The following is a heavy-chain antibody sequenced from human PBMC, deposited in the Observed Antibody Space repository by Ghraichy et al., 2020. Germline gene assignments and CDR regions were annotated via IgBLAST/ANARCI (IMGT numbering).Heavy chain of an antibody. CDR3: ARHVTEGGLLLVVPVIYRMDV. D-gene: IGHD2-15*01. J-gene: IGHJ6*04. CDR1: GGSISRSDSY. CDR2: VFYTGTT. Sequence: ESLNISCTVSGGSISRSDSYWGWIRHSPGKGLEWIGTVFYTGTTAYNLSLKSRLTISADTSKNDFSLKLTSVTAQDTAVYYCARHVTEGGLLLVVPVIYRMDVWGKGITVTVSS. V-gene: IGHV4-39*01.